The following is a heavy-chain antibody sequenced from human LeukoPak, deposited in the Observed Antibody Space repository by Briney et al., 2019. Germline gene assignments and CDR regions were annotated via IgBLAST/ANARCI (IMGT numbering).Heavy chain of an antibody. CDR3: GKEWFDP. J-gene: IGHJ5*02. CDR1: GFTFSSYG. Sequence: GGSLRLSCAASGFTFSSYGMHWVRQAPGKGLEWVAVISYDGSNKYYADSVKGRFTISRDNSKNTLYLQMNSLRAEDTAVYYCGKEWFDPWGQGTLVTVSS. V-gene: IGHV3-30*18. CDR2: ISYDGSNK.